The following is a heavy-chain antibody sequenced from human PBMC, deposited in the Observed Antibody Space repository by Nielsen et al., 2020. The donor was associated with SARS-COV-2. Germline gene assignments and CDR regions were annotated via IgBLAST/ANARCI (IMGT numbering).Heavy chain of an antibody. CDR2: INAGNGNT. J-gene: IGHJ4*02. CDR3: ARERKITFGGVDY. Sequence: ASVKVSCKASGYTFTSYAMHWVRQAPGQRLEWMGWINAGNGNTKYSQKFQGRVTITRDTSASTAYMELSSLRSEDTAVYYCARERKITFGGVDYWGQGTLVTVSS. CDR1: GYTFTSYA. D-gene: IGHD3-16*01. V-gene: IGHV1-3*01.